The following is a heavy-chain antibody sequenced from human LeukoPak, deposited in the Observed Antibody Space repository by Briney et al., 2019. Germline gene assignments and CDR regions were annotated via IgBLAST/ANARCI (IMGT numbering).Heavy chain of an antibody. CDR2: ISSSGSTI. CDR3: ARRAGAYSHPYDY. Sequence: GGSLRLSCAASGFNFINYWMNWVRQAPGKGLEWVSYISSSGSTIYYADSVKGRFTISRDNAKNSLYLQMNSLRAEDTAVYYCARRAGAYSHPYDYWGQGTLVTVSS. CDR1: GFNFINYW. J-gene: IGHJ4*02. V-gene: IGHV3-48*04. D-gene: IGHD4/OR15-4a*01.